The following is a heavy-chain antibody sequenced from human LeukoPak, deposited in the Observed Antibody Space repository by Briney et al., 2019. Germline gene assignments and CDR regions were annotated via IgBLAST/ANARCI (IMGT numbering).Heavy chain of an antibody. D-gene: IGHD6-13*01. CDR1: GFTFSSYS. J-gene: IGHJ4*02. CDR3: ARDYSSSPQDLDY. V-gene: IGHV3-21*01. Sequence: PGVSLRLSCAASGFTFSSYSMNWVRQAPGKGLEWVSSISSSSYIYYADSVKGRFTISRDNAKNSLYLQMNSLRAEDTAVYYCARDYSSSPQDLDYWGQGTLVTVSS. CDR2: ISSSSYI.